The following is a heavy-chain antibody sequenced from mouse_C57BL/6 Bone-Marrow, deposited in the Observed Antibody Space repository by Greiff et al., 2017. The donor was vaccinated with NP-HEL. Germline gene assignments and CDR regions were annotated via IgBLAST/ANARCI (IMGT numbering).Heavy chain of an antibody. CDR1: GYTFTDYN. CDR3: ARELSYYYGSSYRYFDV. D-gene: IGHD1-1*01. CDR2: INPNNGGT. V-gene: IGHV1-18*01. J-gene: IGHJ1*03. Sequence: EVQLQQSGPELVKPGASVKIPCKASGYTFTDYNMDWVKQSHGKSLEWIGDINPNNGGTIYNQKFKGKATLTVDKSSSTAYMELRSLTSEDTAVYYCARELSYYYGSSYRYFDVWGTGTTVTVSS.